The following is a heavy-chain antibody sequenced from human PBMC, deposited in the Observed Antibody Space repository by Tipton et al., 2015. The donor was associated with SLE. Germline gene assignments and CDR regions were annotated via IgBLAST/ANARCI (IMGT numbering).Heavy chain of an antibody. CDR1: GGSISSGGYY. Sequence: TLSLTCTVSGGSISSGGYYWSWIRQHPGKGLEWIGYIYYSGSTYYNPSLKSRVTISVDTSKNQFSLKLSSVTAADTAVYYCARGMWQWLVEEGYYFDYWGQGTLVTVSS. CDR3: ARGMWQWLVEEGYYFDY. V-gene: IGHV4-31*03. D-gene: IGHD6-19*01. CDR2: IYYSGST. J-gene: IGHJ4*02.